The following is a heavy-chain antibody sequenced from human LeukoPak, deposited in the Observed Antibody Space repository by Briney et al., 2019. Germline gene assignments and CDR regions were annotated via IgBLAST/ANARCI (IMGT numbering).Heavy chain of an antibody. Sequence: GRSLRLSCAASGFTFRSYAMHWVRQAPGKGLEWVAVISYDGSNKYYADSVKGRFTISRDNSKNTLYLQMNSLRAEDTAVYYCARDPSIAAAGSYYFDYWGQGTLVTVSS. CDR1: GFTFRSYA. D-gene: IGHD6-13*01. CDR3: ARDPSIAAAGSYYFDY. CDR2: ISYDGSNK. V-gene: IGHV3-30*04. J-gene: IGHJ4*02.